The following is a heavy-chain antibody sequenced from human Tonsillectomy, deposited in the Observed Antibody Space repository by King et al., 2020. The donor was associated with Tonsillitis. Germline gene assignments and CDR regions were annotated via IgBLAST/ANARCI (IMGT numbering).Heavy chain of an antibody. CDR2: IKYDGSEK. CDR3: ARDDVRYFDY. D-gene: IGHD1-14*01. J-gene: IGHJ4*02. Sequence: VQLVESGGGLVQPGGSLRLSCAASGFTFSGYWMNWVRQAPGKGLEWVANIKYDGSEKYYVDSVRGRFTISRDNAKNSLYLQVNSLRAEDTAVYYCARDDVRYFDYWGQGTLVTVSS. CDR1: GFTFSGYW. V-gene: IGHV3-7*01.